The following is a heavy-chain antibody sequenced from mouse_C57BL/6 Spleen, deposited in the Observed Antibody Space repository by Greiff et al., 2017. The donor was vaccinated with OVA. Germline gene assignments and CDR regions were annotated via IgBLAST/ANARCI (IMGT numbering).Heavy chain of an antibody. J-gene: IGHJ1*03. CDR1: GYTFTDYN. Sequence: EVQLQQSGPELVKPGASVKIPCKASGYTFTDYNMDWVKQSHGKSLEWIGDINPNNGGTIYNQKFKGKATLTVDKSSSTAYMELRSLTSEDTAVYYCARREAVERYFDVWGTGTTVTVSS. D-gene: IGHD1-3*01. V-gene: IGHV1-18*01. CDR3: ARREAVERYFDV. CDR2: INPNNGGT.